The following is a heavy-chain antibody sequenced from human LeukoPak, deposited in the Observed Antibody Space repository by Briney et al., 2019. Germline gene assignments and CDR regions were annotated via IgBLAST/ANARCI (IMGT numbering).Heavy chain of an antibody. V-gene: IGHV4-59*01. CDR2: IYYSGST. D-gene: IGHD3-3*02. J-gene: IGHJ4*02. Sequence: PSETLSLTCTVSGGSISSYYWSWIRQPPGKGLEWIGYIYYSGSTNYNPSLKSRVTISVDTSKNQFSLKLSSVTAADTAVYYCARDAGISTMYFDYWGQGTLVTVSS. CDR1: GGSISSYY. CDR3: ARDAGISTMYFDY.